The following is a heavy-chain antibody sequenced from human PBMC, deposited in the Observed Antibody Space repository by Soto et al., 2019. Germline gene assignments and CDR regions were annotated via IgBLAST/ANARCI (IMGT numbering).Heavy chain of an antibody. CDR3: ARGLLYLYGMDV. J-gene: IGHJ6*02. CDR2: INSDGSTT. V-gene: IGHV3-74*01. D-gene: IGHD2-8*01. Sequence: EVQLVESGGGLVQPGGSLRLSCAAAGFTFSRHWIHWVRQAPGKGLVWVSRINSDGSTTNYADSVKGRFTISRDNAKNTPYLQMNSLRAEDTAVYYCARGLLYLYGMDVWGQGTTVTVSS. CDR1: GFTFSRHW.